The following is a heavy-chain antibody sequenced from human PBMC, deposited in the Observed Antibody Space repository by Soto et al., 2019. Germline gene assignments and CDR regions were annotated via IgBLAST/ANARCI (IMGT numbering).Heavy chain of an antibody. V-gene: IGHV1-8*02. CDR3: AGGNFRY. CDR1: GYNFNTFD. Sequence: ASVKVSWNASGYNFNTFDIYWVRQATGHGLEWMGWMNPNSGNTGYAQELRGRVTMTRNTSNTTAYMELTSLTSDDTGVYYCAGGNFRYWGQGTLVTVSS. J-gene: IGHJ4*02. CDR2: MNPNSGNT.